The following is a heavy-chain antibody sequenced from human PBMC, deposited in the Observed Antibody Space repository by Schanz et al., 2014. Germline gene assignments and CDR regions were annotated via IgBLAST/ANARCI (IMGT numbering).Heavy chain of an antibody. CDR1: GGDIGNYY. V-gene: IGHV4-59*08. CDR2: IHQSGGT. D-gene: IGHD3-3*01. CDR3: AKFLYDDPS. Sequence: QVQLQESGPGLVKPSETLSLTCSVSGGDIGNYYWSWIRQPPGKGLEWIGYIHQSGGTNYNPSLKSRVTILVDPSKNQFSLRRPSLTAADTAVYYCAKFLYDDPSWGQGTLVTVSS. J-gene: IGHJ5*02.